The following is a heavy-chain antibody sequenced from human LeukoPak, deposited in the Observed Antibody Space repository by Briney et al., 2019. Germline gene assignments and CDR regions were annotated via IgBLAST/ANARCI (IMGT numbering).Heavy chain of an antibody. CDR1: GGPINTYY. V-gene: IGHV4-59*01. Sequence: SETLSLTCTASGGPINTYYWSWIRQPPGKGLEWIGYIYYSGSTDYNPSLKSRVTISFGTSKNQFSLKLSSVAAADTAVYYCAGEGQGASYFDYWGQGTLVTVSS. CDR3: AGEGQGASYFDY. D-gene: IGHD4/OR15-4a*01. J-gene: IGHJ4*02. CDR2: IYYSGST.